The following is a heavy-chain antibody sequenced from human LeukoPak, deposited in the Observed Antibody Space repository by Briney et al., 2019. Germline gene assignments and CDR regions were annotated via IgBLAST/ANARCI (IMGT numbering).Heavy chain of an antibody. V-gene: IGHV1-2*02. CDR1: GYTFTAYY. CDR2: INGNSGST. J-gene: IGHJ3*02. D-gene: IGHD1-14*01. Sequence: GASVKVSCKTSGYTFTAYYIQWVRQAPGQGLEWMGWINGNSGSTNYAQQFQGRVTMTRDTSISTAYMELSRLRSDDTAVYYCARERTHGGVFDIWGQGTMVTVSS. CDR3: ARERTHGGVFDI.